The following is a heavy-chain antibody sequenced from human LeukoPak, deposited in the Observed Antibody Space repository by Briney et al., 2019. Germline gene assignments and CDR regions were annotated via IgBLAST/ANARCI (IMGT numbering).Heavy chain of an antibody. D-gene: IGHD6-6*01. CDR1: GFTFSSYA. CDR2: ISYDGSNK. Sequence: PAGGSLRLSCAASGFTFSSYAMHWVRQAPGKGLEWVAVISYDGSNKYYADSVKGRFTISRDNSKNTLYLQMNSLRAEDTAVYYCARGSSSRGRRAFDIWGQGTMVTVSS. J-gene: IGHJ3*02. CDR3: ARGSSSRGRRAFDI. V-gene: IGHV3-30-3*01.